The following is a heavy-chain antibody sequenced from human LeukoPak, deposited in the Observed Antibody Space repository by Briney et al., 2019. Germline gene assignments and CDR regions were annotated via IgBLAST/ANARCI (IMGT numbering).Heavy chain of an antibody. J-gene: IGHJ4*02. V-gene: IGHV3-7*01. D-gene: IGHD1-7*01. CDR3: PRDSNYAGREFDY. Sequence: QAGGSLRLSCAASGFTLSSYWMSWVRQAPGKGLEWVANIDRDGSEKNYVDSVKGRFTISKDNTKNSLYLQMNSLRVEDTAVYYCPRDSNYAGREFDYWGQGILVTVSS. CDR2: IDRDGSEK. CDR1: GFTLSSYW.